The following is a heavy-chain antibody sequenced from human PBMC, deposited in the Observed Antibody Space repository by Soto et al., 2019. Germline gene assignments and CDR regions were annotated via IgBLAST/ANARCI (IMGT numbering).Heavy chain of an antibody. CDR3: ARDPGVYPTVDYYYGMDV. V-gene: IGHV3-48*02. CDR2: ISSSSSTI. Sequence: EVQLVESGGGLVQPGGSLRLSCAASGFTFSSYSMNWVRQAPGKGLEWVSYISSSSSTIYYADSVKGRFTISKDKAKTSQYLQMKSLRDEDTAVYYYARDPGVYPTVDYYYGMDVWGQGTTVTVSS. D-gene: IGHD6-13*01. J-gene: IGHJ6*02. CDR1: GFTFSSYS.